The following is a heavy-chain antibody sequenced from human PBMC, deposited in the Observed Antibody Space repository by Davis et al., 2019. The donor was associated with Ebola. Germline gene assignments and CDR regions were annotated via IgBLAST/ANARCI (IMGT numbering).Heavy chain of an antibody. CDR3: ARSTTGYSSSWTTDY. CDR1: GYTFTSYA. CDR2: INAGNGNT. D-gene: IGHD6-13*01. Sequence: AASVKVSCKASGYTFTSYAMHWVRQAPGQRLEWMGWINAGNGNTKYSQKFQGRVTITRDTSASTAYMELSSLRSEDTAVYYCARSTTGYSSSWTTDYWGQGTLVTVSS. J-gene: IGHJ4*02. V-gene: IGHV1-3*01.